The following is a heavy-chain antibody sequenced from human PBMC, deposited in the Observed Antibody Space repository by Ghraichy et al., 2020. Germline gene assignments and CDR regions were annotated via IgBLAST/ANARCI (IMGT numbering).Heavy chain of an antibody. CDR2: INYSGST. V-gene: IGHV4-59*01. Sequence: SQTLSLTCTVSGGSISSYYWSWIRQSPGKGLEWIGYINYSGSTNYNPSLKSRVTISVDTSKNQFSLKLSSVTAADTAVYYCAKFITGTTSLWFDPWGQGTLVTVSS. D-gene: IGHD1-7*01. J-gene: IGHJ5*02. CDR1: GGSISSYY. CDR3: AKFITGTTSLWFDP.